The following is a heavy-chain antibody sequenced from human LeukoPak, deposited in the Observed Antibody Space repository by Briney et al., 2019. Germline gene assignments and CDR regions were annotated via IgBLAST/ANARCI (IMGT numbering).Heavy chain of an antibody. CDR2: ISSSSSTI. CDR1: GFTFSSYS. V-gene: IGHV3-48*01. CDR3: AKDKYNWNDLPVGSWFDP. J-gene: IGHJ5*02. Sequence: SGGSLRLSCAASGFTFSSYSMNWVRQAPGKGLEWVSYISSSSSTIYYADSVKGRFTISRDNSKNTLYLQMNSLRAEDTAVYYCAKDKYNWNDLPVGSWFDPWGQGTLVTVSS. D-gene: IGHD1-20*01.